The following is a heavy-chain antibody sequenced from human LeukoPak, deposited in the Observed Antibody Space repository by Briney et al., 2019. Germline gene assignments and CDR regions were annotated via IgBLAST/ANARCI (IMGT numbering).Heavy chain of an antibody. Sequence: SSETLSLTCTVSGGSLSSYYWSWIRQPPGKGLEWIGYIYYSGSTNYNPSLKSRVTISVDTSKNQFSLKLSSVTAADTAVYYCATSLYGSGSYFYFDYWGQGTLVTVSS. CDR3: ATSLYGSGSYFYFDY. D-gene: IGHD3-10*01. CDR2: IYYSGST. V-gene: IGHV4-59*01. J-gene: IGHJ4*02. CDR1: GGSLSSYY.